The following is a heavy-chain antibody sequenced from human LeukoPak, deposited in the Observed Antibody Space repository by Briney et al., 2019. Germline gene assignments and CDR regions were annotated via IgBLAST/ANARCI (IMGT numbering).Heavy chain of an antibody. J-gene: IGHJ4*02. CDR2: INGGGVNT. V-gene: IGHV3-23*01. CDR1: GFTFSSYA. CDR3: AKDLYSNYGPADY. D-gene: IGHD4-11*01. Sequence: PGGSLRLPCEASGFTFSSYAMSWVRQAPGKGLEWVSTINGGGVNTHYADSVGGRFTISRDNSKSTLFLQMNSLRDEDTAVYYCAKDLYSNYGPADYWGQGNLVTVSS.